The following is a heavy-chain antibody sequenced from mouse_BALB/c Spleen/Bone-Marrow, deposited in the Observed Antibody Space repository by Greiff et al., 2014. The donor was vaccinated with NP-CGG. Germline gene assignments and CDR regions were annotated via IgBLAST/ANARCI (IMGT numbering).Heavy chain of an antibody. V-gene: IGHV1-77*01. CDR1: GYTFTDYY. CDR2: IYPGSGNT. D-gene: IGHD2-3*01. J-gene: IGHJ4*01. Sequence: VQLQQSGAELARPGASVKLSCKASGYTFTDYYINWVKQRTGQGLEWIGEIYPGSGNTYYNEKFKGKATLTADKSSSTAYMQLSSLRSEDSAVYFCARSGDGCPRDALDYWGQGTSVTVSS. CDR3: ARSGDGCPRDALDY.